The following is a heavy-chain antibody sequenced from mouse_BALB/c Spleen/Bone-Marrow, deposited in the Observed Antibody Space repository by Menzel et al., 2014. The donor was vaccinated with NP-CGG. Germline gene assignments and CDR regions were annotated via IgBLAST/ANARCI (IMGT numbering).Heavy chain of an antibody. D-gene: IGHD2-2*01. CDR2: IDPANGNT. Sequence: VQLQQSGAELVKPGASVKLSCTASGFNIEDTYVHWVKQRPEQGLEWIGRIDPANGNTKYDPKFQGKPTVTSDTSSNTAYLHLNSLTSEDTAVYYCAEGYNSWFAYWGQGTLVTVSA. V-gene: IGHV14-3*02. CDR1: GFNIEDTY. CDR3: AEGYNSWFAY. J-gene: IGHJ3*01.